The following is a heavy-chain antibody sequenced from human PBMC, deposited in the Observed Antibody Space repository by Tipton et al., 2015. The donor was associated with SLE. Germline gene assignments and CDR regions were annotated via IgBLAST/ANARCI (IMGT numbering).Heavy chain of an antibody. D-gene: IGHD7-27*01. CDR1: GGSISSYY. V-gene: IGHV4-34*01. J-gene: IGHJ4*02. CDR3: ASRSNWGPFDY. Sequence: TLSLTCTVSGGSISSYYWSWVRQPPGMGLEWIGEINHSGSTNYNPSLKSRVTISVDTSKNQFSLKLSSVTAADTAVYYCASRSNWGPFDYWGQGTLVTVSS. CDR2: INHSGST.